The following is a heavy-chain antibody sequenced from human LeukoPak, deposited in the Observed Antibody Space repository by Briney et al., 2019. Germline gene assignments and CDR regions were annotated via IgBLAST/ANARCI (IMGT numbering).Heavy chain of an antibody. CDR2: IQKDGSNE. D-gene: IGHD5-18*01. CDR3: ASNSYGAFDY. J-gene: IGHJ4*02. V-gene: IGHV3-30*02. CDR1: GFTFSSYG. Sequence: PGGSLRLSCAASGFTFSSYGMHWVRQASGKGLEWVAYIQKDGSNEQYADSVKGRFSISRDSSRNILYLQMNSLRAEDTAVYYCASNSYGAFDYWGQGTLVTVSS.